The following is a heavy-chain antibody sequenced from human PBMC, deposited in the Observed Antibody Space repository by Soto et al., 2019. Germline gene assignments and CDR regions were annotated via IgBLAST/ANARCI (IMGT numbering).Heavy chain of an antibody. CDR3: ASGGSTVNREFEY. D-gene: IGHD4-17*01. CDR1: GYTFTGFY. V-gene: IGHV1-2*04. J-gene: IGHJ4*02. CDR2: INPKSGDT. Sequence: GASVKVSCKASGYTFTGFYMHWVRQAPGQGLEWMGLINPKSGDTEYAQNFQGWVTMTRDTSISTAYMELSRLKSDDTAVYYCASGGSTVNREFEYWGQGTLVTVSS.